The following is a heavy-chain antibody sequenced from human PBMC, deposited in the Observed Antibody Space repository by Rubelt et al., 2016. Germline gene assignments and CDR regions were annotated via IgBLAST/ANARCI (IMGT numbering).Heavy chain of an antibody. J-gene: IGHJ4*02. D-gene: IGHD3-22*01. V-gene: IGHV5-51*01. Sequence: EVQLVQSGAEVKKPGESLKISCKGSGYSFTSYWIGWVRQTPGKGLEWMGIVYPRDSDLRYSPSFQGQVTISADKSINTAYLQWNSLTASDTAMYYCVGPDSTGYYSAGGQGTLVTVSS. CDR3: VGPDSTGYYSA. CDR1: GYSFTSYW. CDR2: VYPRDSDL.